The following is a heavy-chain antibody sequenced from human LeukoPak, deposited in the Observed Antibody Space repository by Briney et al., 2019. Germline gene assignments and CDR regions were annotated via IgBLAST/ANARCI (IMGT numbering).Heavy chain of an antibody. CDR3: TRESGSYHGNDY. CDR1: GGTFSSYA. CDR2: INPNNGAT. V-gene: IGHV1-2*06. J-gene: IGHJ4*02. D-gene: IGHD1-26*01. Sequence: ASVKVSCKASGGTFSSYAISWVRQAPGQGLEWMGRINPNNGATNYAQKFQGRVTITGDTSINTAYMKLSSLRSDDTAVYYCTRESGSYHGNDYWGQGTLVTVSS.